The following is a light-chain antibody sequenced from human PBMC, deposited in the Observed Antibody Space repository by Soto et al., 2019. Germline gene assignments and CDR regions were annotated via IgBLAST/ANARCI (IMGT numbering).Light chain of an antibody. CDR2: GTF. J-gene: IGKJ1*01. V-gene: IGKV3-20*01. CDR3: QQYSGSPWT. CDR1: QIISSRY. Sequence: VLTQSPGTLSLSPGESATLSCRLSQIISSRYLAWYQQKPGQAPRLLIYGTFNRATGVPDRFSGSASGTDFTLTISRLEPEDFAVYYCQQYSGSPWTFGQGTKVEMK.